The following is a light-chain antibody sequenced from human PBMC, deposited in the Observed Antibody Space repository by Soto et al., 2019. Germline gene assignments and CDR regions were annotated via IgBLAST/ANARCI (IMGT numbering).Light chain of an antibody. CDR2: DVS. Sequence: QSALTQPASVSGSPGQSITISCTGTSSDVGGYNYVSWYQQHPGKAPKLMIYDVSNRPSGVSNRFSGSKSGNTASLTISGLQAEVEADYSCSSYTSSGTLGVFGTGTKVTVL. CDR1: SSDVGGYNY. J-gene: IGLJ1*01. CDR3: SSYTSSGTLGV. V-gene: IGLV2-14*01.